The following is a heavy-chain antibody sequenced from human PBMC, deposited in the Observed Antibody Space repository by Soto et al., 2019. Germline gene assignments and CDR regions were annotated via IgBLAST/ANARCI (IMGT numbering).Heavy chain of an antibody. CDR1: GGSFSGYY. D-gene: IGHD5-12*01. CDR3: AIMDIVATTYYYFDY. V-gene: IGHV4-34*01. CDR2: INHSGST. J-gene: IGHJ4*02. Sequence: SETLSLTCAVYGGSFSGYYWSWIRQPPGKGLEWIGEINHSGSTNYNPSLKSRVTISVDTSKNHFSLKLSSVTAAETVLYYCAIMDIVATTYYYFDYWGQGTLVTVSS.